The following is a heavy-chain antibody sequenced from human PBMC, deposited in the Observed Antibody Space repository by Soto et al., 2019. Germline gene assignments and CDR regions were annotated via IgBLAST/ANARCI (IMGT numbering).Heavy chain of an antibody. J-gene: IGHJ4*02. D-gene: IGHD2-21*02. CDR2: ISGGGYTT. CDR1: GFTFSTYA. Sequence: EVQLLESGGDLVQPGGSLRLSCAASGFTFSTYAMSWVRQAPGKGLEWVSAISGGGYTTYYTDSVKGRFTISRDNSKNTLYLQLNSLRAEDTAVYYCAIQPLSYCGADRIHWGQGTLVTVSS. CDR3: AIQPLSYCGADRIH. V-gene: IGHV3-23*01.